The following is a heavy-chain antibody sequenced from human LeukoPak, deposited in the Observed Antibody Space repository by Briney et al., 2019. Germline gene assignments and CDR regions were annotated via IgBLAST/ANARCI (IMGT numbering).Heavy chain of an antibody. Sequence: SGGSLRLSCAASGFTFSSYAMSWVRQAPGKGLECVSAISGSGRSTYYADSVKGRFTISRDNSKNTLYLQMNSLRAEDTAVYYCARVSGTIRVWPQPFGDGMDVWGQGTTVTVSS. V-gene: IGHV3-23*01. CDR1: GFTFSSYA. CDR2: ISGSGRST. J-gene: IGHJ6*02. CDR3: ARVSGTIRVWPQPFGDGMDV. D-gene: IGHD3-10*01.